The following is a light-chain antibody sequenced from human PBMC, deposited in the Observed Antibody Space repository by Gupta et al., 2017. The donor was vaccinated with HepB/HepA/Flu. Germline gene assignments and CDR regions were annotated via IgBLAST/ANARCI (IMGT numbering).Light chain of an antibody. CDR2: EDH. J-gene: IGLJ2*01. V-gene: IGLV2-23*01. CDR1: SSDVGGDNL. CDR3: CSYAGSSTFMV. Sequence: QSALPQPASVSGPPGQTITISCPGTSSDVGGDNLVSWYQQHPGTVPKVLLYEDHKRPSGLSDRFSGSKSGNTASLTISGLQAEDEADYYCCSYAGSSTFMVFGGGTKLTVL.